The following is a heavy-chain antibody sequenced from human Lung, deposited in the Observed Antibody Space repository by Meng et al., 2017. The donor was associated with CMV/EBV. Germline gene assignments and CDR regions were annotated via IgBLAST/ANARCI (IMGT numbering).Heavy chain of an antibody. Sequence: SXXVSXXASGGTFSSYAISWVRQAPGQGLEWMGGIIPILGIANYAQKFQGRVTITADKSTSTAYMELSSLRSEDTAVYYCASRTGTPKRGCNWFDPWGQGTLVTVSS. J-gene: IGHJ5*02. V-gene: IGHV1-69*10. CDR1: GGTFSSYA. CDR2: IIPILGIA. D-gene: IGHD1-7*01. CDR3: ASRTGTPKRGCNWFDP.